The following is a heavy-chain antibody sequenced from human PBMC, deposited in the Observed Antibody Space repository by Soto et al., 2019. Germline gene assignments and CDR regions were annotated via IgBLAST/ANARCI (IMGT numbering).Heavy chain of an antibody. D-gene: IGHD3-10*01. V-gene: IGHV3-23*01. CDR3: AKDLYGRATYDY. CDR2: ITSDYST. Sequence: PGGSLRLSCAASGFNVFSYAMSWVRQAPGKGLEWVSGITSDYSTYYADSVKGRFTISRDNSRNTLYLQMDSLTVEDTAVYYCAKDLYGRATYDYWGQGTPVTVSS. CDR1: GFNVFSYA. J-gene: IGHJ4*02.